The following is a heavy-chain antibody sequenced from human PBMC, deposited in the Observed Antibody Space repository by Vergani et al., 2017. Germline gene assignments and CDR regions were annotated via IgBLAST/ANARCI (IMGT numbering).Heavy chain of an antibody. Sequence: QVQLQESGPGLVKPSQTLSLTCTVSGGSISSGSYYWSWIRQPAGKGLEWIGRIYTSGSTNYNPSLKSRVTMSVDTSKNQFSLKLSSVTAADTAVYYCARGRSLKRITMVRGTTGLDYWGQGTLVTVSS. CDR1: GGSISSGSYY. CDR3: ARGRSLKRITMVRGTTGLDY. CDR2: IYTSGST. V-gene: IGHV4-61*02. D-gene: IGHD3-10*01. J-gene: IGHJ4*02.